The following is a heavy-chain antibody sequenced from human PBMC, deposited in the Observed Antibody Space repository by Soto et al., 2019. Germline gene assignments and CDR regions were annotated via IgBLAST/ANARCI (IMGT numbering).Heavy chain of an antibody. CDR1: GFNLGSYW. CDR2: INDYGTTI. V-gene: IGHV3-74*01. J-gene: IGHJ4*02. CDR3: ARGGPDPFDD. Sequence: EVQLVESGGGLVQPGGSLRLSCAASGFNLGSYWMHWVRQAPGRGLEWVSRINDYGTTINYAESVEGRFIISRDDAKSEVYLHMNNLRAEDTAFYYCARGGPDPFDDWGQGALVTVSS.